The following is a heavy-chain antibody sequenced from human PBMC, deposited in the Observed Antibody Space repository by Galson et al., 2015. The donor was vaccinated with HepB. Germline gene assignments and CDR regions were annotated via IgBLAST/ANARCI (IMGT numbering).Heavy chain of an antibody. Sequence: SLRLSCAASGFTFSSYPMDWVRQAPGKGLEWVAVIPHDGGKRYYADSVKGRFTISRDNAQNTLYLQVNSLRAEDTAVYFCARTGSSWHIGPGFDLWGRGTLVTVSP. CDR2: IPHDGGKR. CDR1: GFTFSSYP. CDR3: ARTGSSWHIGPGFDL. J-gene: IGHJ2*01. V-gene: IGHV3-30*04. D-gene: IGHD6-13*01.